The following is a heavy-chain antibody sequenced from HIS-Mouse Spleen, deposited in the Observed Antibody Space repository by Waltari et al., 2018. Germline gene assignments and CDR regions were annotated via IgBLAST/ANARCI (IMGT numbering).Heavy chain of an antibody. CDR2: IYYSGGT. J-gene: IGHJ2*01. CDR3: AREIPYSSSWYDWYFDL. CDR1: GGSISSSSYY. Sequence: QLQLQESGPGLVKPSETLSLTCTVSGGSISSSSYYWGWIRQPPGKGLEWIGSIYYSGGTYSNPSLTLLVTISVDTSKNQFSLKLSSVTAADTAVYYCAREIPYSSSWYDWYFDLWGRGTLVTVSS. V-gene: IGHV4-39*07. D-gene: IGHD6-13*01.